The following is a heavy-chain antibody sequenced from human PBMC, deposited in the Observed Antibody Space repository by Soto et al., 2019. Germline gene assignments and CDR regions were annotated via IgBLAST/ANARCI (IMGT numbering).Heavy chain of an antibody. D-gene: IGHD6-25*01. Sequence: EVQLLESGGGLVQPGGSLSLSCAASGFTFSSYAMSWVRQAPGKGLEWVSAISGRGGSTYYADSVKGRFTIYRDNSKNTLYLQMHSLRAEDTAVYYCAKEDGWYSSAAAGIDYWGQGTLVTVSS. CDR2: ISGRGGST. CDR3: AKEDGWYSSAAAGIDY. V-gene: IGHV3-23*01. CDR1: GFTFSSYA. J-gene: IGHJ4*02.